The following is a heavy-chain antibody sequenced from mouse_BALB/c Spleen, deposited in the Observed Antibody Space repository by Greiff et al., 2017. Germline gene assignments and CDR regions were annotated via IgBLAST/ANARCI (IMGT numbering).Heavy chain of an antibody. J-gene: IGHJ4*01. Sequence: QVHVKQSGAELMKPGASVKISCKATGYTFSSYWIEWVKQRPGHGLEWIGEILPGSGSTNYNEKFKGKATFTADTSSNTAYMQLSSLTSEDSAVYYCARDPHYGHYYAMDYWGQGTSVTVSS. CDR1: GYTFSSYW. CDR2: ILPGSGST. D-gene: IGHD1-1*02. V-gene: IGHV1-9*01. CDR3: ARDPHYGHYYAMDY.